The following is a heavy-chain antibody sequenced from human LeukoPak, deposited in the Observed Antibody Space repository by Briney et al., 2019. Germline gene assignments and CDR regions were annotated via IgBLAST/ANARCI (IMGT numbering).Heavy chain of an antibody. V-gene: IGHV1-46*01. CDR1: GYTFTSYY. CDR2: INPSGGST. J-gene: IGHJ4*02. D-gene: IGHD1-26*01. Sequence: AASVKVSCKASGYTFTSYYMHWVRQAPGQGLEWMGIINPSGGSTSYAQKFQGRVTMTRDTSISTAYMELSRLRSDDTAVYYCARDSGSYDRLDYWGQGTLVTVSS. CDR3: ARDSGSYDRLDY.